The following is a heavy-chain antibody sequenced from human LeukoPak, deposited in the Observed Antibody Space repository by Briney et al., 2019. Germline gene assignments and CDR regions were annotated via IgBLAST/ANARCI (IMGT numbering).Heavy chain of an antibody. V-gene: IGHV3-7*01. CDR2: IKQDGSEK. Sequence: GGSLRLSCAASGFTFSSYWMSWVRQAPGKGLEWVANIKQDGSEKYYVDSVKGRFTISRDNAKNSLYLQVNSLRAEDTAVYYCARDFLPYYLLFDYWGQGTLVTVSS. CDR3: ARDFLPYYLLFDY. CDR1: GFTFSSYW. D-gene: IGHD2-8*01. J-gene: IGHJ4*02.